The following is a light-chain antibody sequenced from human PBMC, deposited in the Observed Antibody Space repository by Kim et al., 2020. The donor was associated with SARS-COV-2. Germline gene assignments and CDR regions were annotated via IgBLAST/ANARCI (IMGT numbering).Light chain of an antibody. CDR1: QSLFGS. V-gene: IGKV2-40*01. CDR3: MQRKQFPLT. Sequence: DIVMTQTPLSLPVTPGDRVSITCRASQSLFGSLDWYLQKPGQSPQLLIYSASYRASGVPDRFSGSGSGSDFTLKISRVEAEDVGVYYCMQRKQFPLTFGGGTKVDIK. CDR2: SAS. J-gene: IGKJ4*01.